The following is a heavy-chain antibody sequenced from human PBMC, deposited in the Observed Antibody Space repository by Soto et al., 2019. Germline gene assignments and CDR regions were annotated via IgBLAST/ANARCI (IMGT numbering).Heavy chain of an antibody. J-gene: IGHJ4*02. Sequence: GGSLRLSCAGSGFTFSNAWMNWVRQAPGKGLEWLGRIKSKVNGGTTDYAAPVTGRFTISRDDSKNTVYLQMNSLKTEDTAVYYSSTGGYYFDYWGQGTLVTVSS. V-gene: IGHV3-15*01. CDR1: GFTFSNAW. D-gene: IGHD3-10*01. CDR3: STGGYYFDY. CDR2: IKSKVNGGTT.